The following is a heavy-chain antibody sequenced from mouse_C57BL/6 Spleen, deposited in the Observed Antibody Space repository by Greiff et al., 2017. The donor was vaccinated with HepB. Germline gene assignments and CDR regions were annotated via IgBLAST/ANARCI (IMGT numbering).Heavy chain of an antibody. V-gene: IGHV1-64*01. CDR2: IHPNSGST. D-gene: IGHD1-1*01. CDR1: GYTFTSYW. J-gene: IGHJ2*01. CDR3: ARRYGSSYGFDY. Sequence: VQLQQPGAELVKPGASVKLSCKASGYTFTSYWMHWVKQRPGQGLEWIGMIHPNSGSTNYNEKFKSKATLTVDKSSSTAYMQLSSLTSEDSAVYYCARRYGSSYGFDYWGQGTTLTVSS.